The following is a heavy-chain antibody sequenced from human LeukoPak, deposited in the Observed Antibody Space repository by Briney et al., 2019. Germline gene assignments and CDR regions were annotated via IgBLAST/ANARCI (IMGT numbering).Heavy chain of an antibody. CDR1: GFTFSSYA. CDR3: ARDRYYYDSSGYSAYYFDY. CDR2: ISGSGGRT. D-gene: IGHD3-22*01. V-gene: IGHV3-23*01. Sequence: GGSLRLSCAASGFTFSSYAMSWVRQAPGKGLEWVSAISGSGGRTYYADSVKGRFTISRDNSKNTLYLQMNSLRAEDTAVYYCARDRYYYDSSGYSAYYFDYWGQGTLVTVSS. J-gene: IGHJ4*02.